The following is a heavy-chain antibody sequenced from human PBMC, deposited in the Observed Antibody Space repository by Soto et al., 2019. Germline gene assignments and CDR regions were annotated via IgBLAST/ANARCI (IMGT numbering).Heavy chain of an antibody. CDR3: ARICSSWNLREFDS. V-gene: IGHV1-18*04. CDR1: AYTFTNYG. CDR2: ISAYNGNT. Sequence: QVQLVQSGGEVKKPGASVKVSCKASAYTFTNYGISWVRQAPGQGLEWMGWISAYNGNTNDAQKYPGRVTMNKDTSTNSAYLEVKSLRSGDTAVYSCARICSSWNLREFDSWGQGTLVTVSS. D-gene: IGHD6-13*01. J-gene: IGHJ4*02.